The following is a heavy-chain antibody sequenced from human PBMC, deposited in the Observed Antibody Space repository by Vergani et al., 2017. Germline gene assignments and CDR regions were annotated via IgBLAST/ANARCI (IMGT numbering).Heavy chain of an antibody. D-gene: IGHD1-26*01. J-gene: IGHJ5*02. CDR3: ARSRYSGSYYTA. Sequence: VQLVESGGGLVKPGGSLRLSCAASGFTFSSYAMHWVRQAPGQRLEWMGWINAGNGNTKYSQKFQGRVTITRDTSASTAYMELSSLRSEDTAVYYCARSRYSGSYYTAWGQGTLVTVSS. CDR1: GFTFSSYA. CDR2: INAGNGNT. V-gene: IGHV1-3*01.